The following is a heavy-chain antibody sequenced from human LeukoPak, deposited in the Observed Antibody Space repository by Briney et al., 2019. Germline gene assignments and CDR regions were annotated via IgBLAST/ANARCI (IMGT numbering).Heavy chain of an antibody. CDR2: ISGSGGRT. CDR1: GFTFSSYA. V-gene: IGHV3-23*01. J-gene: IGHJ6*03. CDR3: AKSGHYYDSSGYPLAYMDV. Sequence: PGGSLRLSCAASGFTFSSYAMSWVRQAPGKGLEWVSAISGSGGRTYYADSVKGRFTISRDNSKNTLYLQMNSLRAEDTAVYYCAKSGHYYDSSGYPLAYMDVWGKGTTVTVSS. D-gene: IGHD3-22*01.